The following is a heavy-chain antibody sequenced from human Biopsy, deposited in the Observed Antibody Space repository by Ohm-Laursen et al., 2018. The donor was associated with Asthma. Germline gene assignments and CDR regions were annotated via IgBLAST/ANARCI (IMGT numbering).Heavy chain of an antibody. V-gene: IGHV3-30*18. J-gene: IGHJ4*02. D-gene: IGHD6-13*01. CDR2: ITHDGSRM. CDR3: AKNNDQQLTY. Sequence: LSLTCAAPGFAFGKYGMYWARQAPGKGLQWVAVITHDGSRMYYADSVRGRFTISRDNSRNTLYLEMSSLRVDDTAVYYCAKNNDQQLTYWGRGTLVTVSS. CDR1: GFAFGKYG.